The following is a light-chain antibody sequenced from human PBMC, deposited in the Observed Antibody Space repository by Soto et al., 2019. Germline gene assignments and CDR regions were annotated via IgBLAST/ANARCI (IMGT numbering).Light chain of an antibody. V-gene: IGLV2-14*03. Sequence: QSALTQPASVSGSPGQSITISCTGTSSDVGGYNYVSWYQQHPGKAPKLMIYDVSYRPSGVSNRFSGSKSDNTASLTISGLQAEDEADYYCSSYTSSSTLYVVFGGGTKVTVL. J-gene: IGLJ2*01. CDR1: SSDVGGYNY. CDR3: SSYTSSSTLYVV. CDR2: DVS.